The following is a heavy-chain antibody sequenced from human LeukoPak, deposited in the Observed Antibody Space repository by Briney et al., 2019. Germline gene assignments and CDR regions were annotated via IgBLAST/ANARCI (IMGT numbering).Heavy chain of an antibody. D-gene: IGHD1-1*01. J-gene: IGHJ6*04. CDR3: ARGTTGTTPVRYYYYGMDV. Sequence: SVKVSCKASGGTFSSYAISWVRQAPGQGLEWMGGIIPIFGTANYAQKFQGRVTITADESTSTAYMELSSLRSEDAAVYYCARGTTGTTPVRYYYYGMDVWGKGTTVTVSS. CDR1: GGTFSSYA. V-gene: IGHV1-69*13. CDR2: IIPIFGTA.